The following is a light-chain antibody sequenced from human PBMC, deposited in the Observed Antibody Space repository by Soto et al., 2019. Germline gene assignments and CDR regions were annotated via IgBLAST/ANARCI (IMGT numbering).Light chain of an antibody. CDR1: ESLLHSNGYKY. V-gene: IGKV2-28*01. J-gene: IGKJ2*01. CDR3: LQALQTPYT. Sequence: DIVMTQSPLSLPVTPGEPASISCRSSESLLHSNGYKYLDWYLQKPGQSPQLLIYLGSNRASGVPDRFSGSGSGTDFTLKISRVEAEDVGAYYCLQALQTPYTFGQGTKLEIE. CDR2: LGS.